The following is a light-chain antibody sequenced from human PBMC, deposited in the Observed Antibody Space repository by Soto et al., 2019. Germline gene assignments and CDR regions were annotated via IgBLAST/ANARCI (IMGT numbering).Light chain of an antibody. CDR2: TAS. V-gene: IGKV1-9*01. CDR3: QQAASFPIT. Sequence: LTQSPSSLSASVGDRFTITCRASQVISSYLSWYQQKPGKAPNLLIYTASSLQSGVPSRFSGTGSGKEFTLNINKLQPEDFATYYCQQAASFPITFGQGTRLEIK. CDR1: QVISSY. J-gene: IGKJ5*01.